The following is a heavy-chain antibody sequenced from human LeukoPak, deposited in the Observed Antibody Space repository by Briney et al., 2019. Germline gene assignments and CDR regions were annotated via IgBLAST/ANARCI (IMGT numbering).Heavy chain of an antibody. CDR3: ARYSGSYFSYYYYYGMDV. CDR1: GYSFTSYW. D-gene: IGHD1-26*01. V-gene: IGHV5-51*01. CDR2: IYPGDSDT. J-gene: IGHJ6*02. Sequence: GESLKISCKGSGYSFTSYWIGWVRQMPGKGLEWMGIIYPGDSDTRYSPSFQGQVTISADKSISTAYLQWSSLKALDTAMYYCARYSGSYFSYYYYYGMDVWGQGATVTVSS.